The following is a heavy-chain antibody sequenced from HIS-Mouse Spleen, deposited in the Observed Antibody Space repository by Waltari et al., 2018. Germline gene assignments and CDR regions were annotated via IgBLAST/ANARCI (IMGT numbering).Heavy chain of an antibody. CDR3: ARLRL. J-gene: IGHJ4*02. D-gene: IGHD6-19*01. V-gene: IGHV3-30-3*01. CDR1: GFTFRSYA. Sequence: QVQLVESGGGVVQPGRSLRLSWAASGFTFRSYAMHWVRQAPGKGLEWVAVISYDGSNKYYADSVKGRFTISRDNSKNTLYLQMNSLRAEDTAVYYCARLRLWGQGTLVTVSS. CDR2: ISYDGSNK.